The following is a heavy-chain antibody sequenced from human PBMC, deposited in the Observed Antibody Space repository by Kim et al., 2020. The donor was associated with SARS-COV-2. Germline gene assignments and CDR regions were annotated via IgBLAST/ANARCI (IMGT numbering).Heavy chain of an antibody. V-gene: IGHV3-74*01. J-gene: IGHJ5*02. CDR2: DGSTA. D-gene: IGHD2-8*02. CDR3: TRDLVS. Sequence: DGSTATYPASVKGRFTISRDNAKNTLYLQMNSLRAEDTAVYYCTRDLVSWGQGILVTVSS.